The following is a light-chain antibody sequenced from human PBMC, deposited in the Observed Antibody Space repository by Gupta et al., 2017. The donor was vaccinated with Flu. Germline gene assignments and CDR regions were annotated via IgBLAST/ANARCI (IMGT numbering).Light chain of an antibody. J-gene: IGKJ1*01. CDR1: QSVGNS. CDR3: QQRSNWPPWT. V-gene: IGKV3-11*01. Sequence: ERATLSCRASQSVGNSLVWYQHKPGQVPRLLIYDASNRATDIPARFSGSGSGTDFTLTISSLEPEDFAVYYCQQRSNWPPWTFGQGTKVEIK. CDR2: DAS.